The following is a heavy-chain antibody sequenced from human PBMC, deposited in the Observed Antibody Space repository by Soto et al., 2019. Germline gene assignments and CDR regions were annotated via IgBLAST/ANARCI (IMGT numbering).Heavy chain of an antibody. D-gene: IGHD1-1*01. J-gene: IGHJ4*02. Sequence: QVQLVQSGAEVRKPGASVKVSCEASGYTFTSYDIYWVRQATGQGLEWMGWMNPNTGNSGYAQKFQCRVTMTSDTSISTAHMELSSLRSEDTAVYYCARRAETNGWNGFGADKYYFDFWGQGNLVAVAS. V-gene: IGHV1-8*01. CDR1: GYTFTSYD. CDR3: ARRAETNGWNGFGADKYYFDF. CDR2: MNPNTGNS.